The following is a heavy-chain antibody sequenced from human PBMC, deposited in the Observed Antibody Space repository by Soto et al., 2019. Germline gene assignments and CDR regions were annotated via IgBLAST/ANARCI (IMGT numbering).Heavy chain of an antibody. CDR1: GAPVSSETHF. Sequence: QVQLQESGPGLVKPSETLSLTCTVSGAPVSSETHFWTWIRQPPGKGLEWIGYMYYSGITNSNPALKSRVTLSVDRSRNQFSLSLNSVTAADTAAYYCAREDMSGTYYFDYWGPGIQVTVSS. CDR3: AREDMSGTYYFDY. D-gene: IGHD1-26*01. V-gene: IGHV4-61*01. CDR2: MYYSGIT. J-gene: IGHJ4*02.